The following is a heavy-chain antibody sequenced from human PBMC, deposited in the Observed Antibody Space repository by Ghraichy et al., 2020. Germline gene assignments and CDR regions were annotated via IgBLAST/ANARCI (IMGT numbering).Heavy chain of an antibody. Sequence: GGSLRLSCAASGFTFSDYYMSWIRQAPGKGLEWVSYISSSSSYTNYADSVKGRFTISRDNAKNSLYLQMNSLRAEDTAVYYCARRAGIAARPAFNYYYYMDVWGKGTTVTVSS. CDR3: ARRAGIAARPAFNYYYYMDV. V-gene: IGHV3-11*06. CDR1: GFTFSDYY. J-gene: IGHJ6*03. D-gene: IGHD6-6*01. CDR2: ISSSSSYT.